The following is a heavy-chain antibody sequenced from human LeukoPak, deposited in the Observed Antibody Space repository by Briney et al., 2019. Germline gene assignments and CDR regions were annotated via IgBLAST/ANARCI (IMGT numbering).Heavy chain of an antibody. D-gene: IGHD1-7*01. CDR3: ASYNWNYVLLDY. V-gene: IGHV4-30-2*01. CDR2: IYRSGST. J-gene: IGHJ4*02. CDR1: GGSISSGGYY. Sequence: KPSETLSLTCTVSGGSISSGGYYWSWIRQPPGKGLEWIGYIYRSGSTYYNPSLKSRVTISVDRSKNQFSLKLSSVTAADTAVYYCASYNWNYVLLDYWGQGTLVTVSS.